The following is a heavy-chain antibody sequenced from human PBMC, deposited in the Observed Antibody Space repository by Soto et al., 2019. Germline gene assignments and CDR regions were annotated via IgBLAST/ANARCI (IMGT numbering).Heavy chain of an antibody. J-gene: IGHJ3*02. CDR2: INHSGST. CDR1: GGSFSGYY. CDR3: ARSRGWYQHSDAFDI. Sequence: SETLSLTCAVYGGSFSGYYWSWIRQPPGKGLEWIGEINHSGSTNYNPSLKSRVTISVDTSKNQFSLKLSSVTAADTAVYYCARSRGWYQHSDAFDIWGQGTMVTVSS. D-gene: IGHD6-19*01. V-gene: IGHV4-34*01.